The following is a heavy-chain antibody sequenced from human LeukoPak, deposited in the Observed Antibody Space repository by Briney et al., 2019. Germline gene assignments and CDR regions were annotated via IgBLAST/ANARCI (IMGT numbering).Heavy chain of an antibody. V-gene: IGHV3-15*01. Sequence: GGSLRLSCAASGFTFSIAWMSWVRRAPGKGLEWVGRIKSKTDGGTTDYAAPVKGRFTISRDDSKNTLFLQMNSLKTEDTAVYYCARGAHSSGYDYYFDYWGQGTLVSVSS. CDR1: GFTFSIAW. J-gene: IGHJ4*02. CDR2: IKSKTDGGTT. D-gene: IGHD5-12*01. CDR3: ARGAHSSGYDYYFDY.